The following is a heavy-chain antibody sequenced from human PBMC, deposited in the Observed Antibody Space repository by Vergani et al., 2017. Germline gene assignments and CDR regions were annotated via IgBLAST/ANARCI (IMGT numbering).Heavy chain of an antibody. Sequence: DVQLVESGGDLVQPGGSLRLSCAASGFTFSSYSMNWVRQAPGKGLEGISYIITTSDTIYYADSVRGRFTISRDNAKNSLYLEMNSLRVEDTAVYFCARSRAAGKGGYWGQGTRVAVSS. J-gene: IGHJ4*02. V-gene: IGHV3-48*01. CDR2: IITTSDTI. CDR3: ARSRAAGKGGY. CDR1: GFTFSSYS. D-gene: IGHD6-13*01.